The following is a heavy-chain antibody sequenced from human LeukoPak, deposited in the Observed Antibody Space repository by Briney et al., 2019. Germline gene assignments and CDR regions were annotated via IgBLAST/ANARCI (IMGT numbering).Heavy chain of an antibody. D-gene: IGHD4-17*01. CDR1: GITFSSYS. CDR3: ARALLTVTTFDP. CDR2: ISSSSSYI. Sequence: GGSLRLSCAAAGITFSSYSMNLVRQAPGKGLEWVSSISSSSSYIYYADSVKGRFTISRDNAKNSLYLQMNSLRAEDTAVYYCARALLTVTTFDPWGQGTLVTVSS. J-gene: IGHJ5*02. V-gene: IGHV3-21*01.